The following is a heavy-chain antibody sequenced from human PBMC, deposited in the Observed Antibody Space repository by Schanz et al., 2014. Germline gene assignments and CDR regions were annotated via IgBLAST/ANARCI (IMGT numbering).Heavy chain of an antibody. D-gene: IGHD3-10*01. CDR3: AKDGIMVQGVIWERYFDS. V-gene: IGHV3-20*04. CDR2: INWNGGST. Sequence: EVQLVESGGGVVRPGGSLRLSCAASGFGFDDYAMSWVRQAPGKGLEWVSGINWNGGSTGYADSVKGRFTISRDNAKNSLYLQMNSLRAEDTALYYCAKDGIMVQGVIWERYFDSWGQGTLVTVSS. CDR1: GFGFDDYA. J-gene: IGHJ4*02.